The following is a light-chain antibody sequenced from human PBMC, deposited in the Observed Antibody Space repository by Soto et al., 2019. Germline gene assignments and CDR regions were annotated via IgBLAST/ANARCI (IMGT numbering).Light chain of an antibody. V-gene: IGKV3-15*01. CDR1: QSVNSH. CDR2: AAS. Sequence: EIVMTQSPATLSVSPGEGVTLSCRASQSVNSHLAWYQHKPAQPPRLVIYAASTRATGVPARFSGSGSGTEFTLTISSLQSEDFAVYYCQQYNNWPPYTFGQGTKLEIK. J-gene: IGKJ2*01. CDR3: QQYNNWPPYT.